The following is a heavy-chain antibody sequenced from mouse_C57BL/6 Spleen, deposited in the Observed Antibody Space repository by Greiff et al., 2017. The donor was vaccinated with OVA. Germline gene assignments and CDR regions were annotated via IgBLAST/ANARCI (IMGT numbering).Heavy chain of an antibody. CDR3: ARDDYGSAMDY. Sequence: VQLQQSGAELVRPGASVKLSCKASGYTFTDYYINWVKQRPGQGLEWIASIYPGSGNTYYKEKFKGQATLTAEKSSSTAYMQLSSLTSEDSAVYFCARDDYGSAMDYWGQGTSVTVSS. CDR2: IYPGSGNT. D-gene: IGHD2-4*01. CDR1: GYTFTDYY. J-gene: IGHJ4*01. V-gene: IGHV1-76*01.